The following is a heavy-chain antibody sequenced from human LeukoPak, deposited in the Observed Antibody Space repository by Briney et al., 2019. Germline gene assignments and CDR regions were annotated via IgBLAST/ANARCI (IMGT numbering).Heavy chain of an antibody. CDR2: IYPGDSET. CDR1: GYSFTSYW. CDR3: ASQIAARPGGFDY. J-gene: IGHJ4*02. D-gene: IGHD6-6*01. Sequence: GESLQISCEVSGYSFTSYWIGWVRQLPGKGLEWMGIIYPGDSETRYSPSFQGQVTISADKSSNTAYLQWNSLKASDTAMYYCASQIAARPGGFDYWGQGTLVTVSS. V-gene: IGHV5-51*01.